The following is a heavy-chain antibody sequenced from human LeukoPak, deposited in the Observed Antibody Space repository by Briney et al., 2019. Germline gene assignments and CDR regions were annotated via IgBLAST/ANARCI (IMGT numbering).Heavy chain of an antibody. CDR3: AKDRDGSGSFKKRMDV. D-gene: IGHD3-10*01. CDR1: GFNFRGYA. V-gene: IGHV3-30*02. Sequence: PGGSLRLSCAASGFNFRGYAMHWVRQAPGKGLEWVALIRSNGNEEFYLDAVQGRFTISRDNSKNTLFLQMSSLRPEDTAVYYCAKDRDGSGSFKKRMDVWGQGTTVSVSS. J-gene: IGHJ6*02. CDR2: IRSNGNEE.